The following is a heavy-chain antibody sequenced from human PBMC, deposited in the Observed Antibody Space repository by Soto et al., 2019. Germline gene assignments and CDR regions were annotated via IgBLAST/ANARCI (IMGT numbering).Heavy chain of an antibody. CDR3: ARHSEKLIDAIFGVVTRTYYFDY. CDR1: GYSFTSYW. CDR2: IYPGDSDT. V-gene: IGHV5-51*01. J-gene: IGHJ4*02. Sequence: GESLKISCKGSGYSFTSYWIGWVRQMPGKGLEWMGIIYPGDSDTRYSPSFQGQVTISADKSISTAYLQWSSLKASDTAMYYCARHSEKLIDAIFGVVTRTYYFDYWGQGTLVTVSS. D-gene: IGHD3-3*01.